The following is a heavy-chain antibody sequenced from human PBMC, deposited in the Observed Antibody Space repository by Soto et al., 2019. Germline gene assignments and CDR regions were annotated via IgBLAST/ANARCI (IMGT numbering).Heavy chain of an antibody. Sequence: GGSLRLSCAASGFTFSSYGMHWVRQAPGKGLEWVAVIWYDGSNKYYADSVKGRFTISRDNSKNTLYLQMNSLRAEDTAVYYCARDPNWNWDYYGRDVWGQGTTVTVSS. D-gene: IGHD1-7*01. J-gene: IGHJ6*02. CDR1: GFTFSSYG. CDR2: IWYDGSNK. CDR3: ARDPNWNWDYYGRDV. V-gene: IGHV3-33*01.